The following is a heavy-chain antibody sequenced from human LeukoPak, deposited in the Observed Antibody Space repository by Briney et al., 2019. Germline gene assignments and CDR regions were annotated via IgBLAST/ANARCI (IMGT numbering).Heavy chain of an antibody. V-gene: IGHV4-38-2*01. CDR1: GYSISSASY. J-gene: IGHJ4*02. CDR3: ARPISSQGYLGVVID. D-gene: IGHD3-3*01. CDR2: IYHCGSP. Sequence: SETLSLTCAVSGYSISSASYWGWVRQPPGKGLEWIGNIYHCGSPFYNPSLKGLVPLQIETPENQVSLKLRSVTAADRVVFYCARPISSQGYLGVVIDWGQRTLVTVSS.